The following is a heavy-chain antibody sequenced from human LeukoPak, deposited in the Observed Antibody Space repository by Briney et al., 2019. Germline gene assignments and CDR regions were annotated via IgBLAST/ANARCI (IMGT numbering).Heavy chain of an antibody. Sequence: GGSLRLSCAASGFTFSRYSMNWVRQAPGKGLEWVSSISISSNYIYYPDSLKGRFTISRDNAKNSLYLQMNSLRAEDTAVYYCARGMRYYYYYMDVWGKGTTVTISS. CDR1: GFTFSRYS. CDR2: ISISSNYI. V-gene: IGHV3-21*01. CDR3: ARGMRYYYYYMDV. J-gene: IGHJ6*03.